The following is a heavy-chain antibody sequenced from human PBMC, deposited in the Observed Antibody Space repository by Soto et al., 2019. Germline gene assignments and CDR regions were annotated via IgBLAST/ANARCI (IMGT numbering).Heavy chain of an antibody. Sequence: ASVNVSCKSSGYTFTSCCISWVRQAPGQGLECMGWISAYNGNTNYAQKLQGRVTMTTDTSTSTAYMELRSLRSDDTAVYYCARGSQGYYDFWSGPSVKYYYYYGMDVWGQGTTVTVSS. J-gene: IGHJ6*02. CDR1: GYTFTSCC. D-gene: IGHD3-3*01. V-gene: IGHV1-18*04. CDR3: ARGSQGYYDFWSGPSVKYYYYYGMDV. CDR2: ISAYNGNT.